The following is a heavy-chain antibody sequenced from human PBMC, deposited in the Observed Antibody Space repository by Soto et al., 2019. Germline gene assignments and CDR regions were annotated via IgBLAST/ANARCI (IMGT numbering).Heavy chain of an antibody. J-gene: IGHJ4*02. CDR1: GYTFTSYG. CDR2: ISAYNGNT. V-gene: IGHV1-18*01. CDR3: TRYSSSWYEWIGY. Sequence: QVQLVQSGAEVKKPGASVKVSCKASGYTFTSYGISWVRQAPGQGLEWMGWISAYNGNTNYAQKLQGRVTMTTDTSTSTAYMELRRMISDDSALSYCTRYSSSWYEWIGYWGQGTLVTVSS. D-gene: IGHD6-13*01.